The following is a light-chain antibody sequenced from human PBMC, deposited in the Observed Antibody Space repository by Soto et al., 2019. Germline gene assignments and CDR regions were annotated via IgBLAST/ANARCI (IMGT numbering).Light chain of an antibody. V-gene: IGKV3-11*01. J-gene: IGKJ4*01. Sequence: EIVLTQSPATLSLSPGERATLSCRASQTVGSYLAWFRQTPGQTPRLLIYDTSIRATGVPARFSGSGSGTDFTLTISSLEAEDFALYYCQQYGVTPPNTFGGGTKVDIK. CDR1: QTVGSY. CDR3: QQYGVTPPNT. CDR2: DTS.